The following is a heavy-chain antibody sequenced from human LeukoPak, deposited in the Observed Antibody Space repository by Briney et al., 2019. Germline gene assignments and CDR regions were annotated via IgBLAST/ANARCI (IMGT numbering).Heavy chain of an antibody. CDR3: ARGLTICSCCRCFSGSHLDY. J-gene: IGHJ4*02. CDR2: IIPIFGTA. CDR1: GGTFSSYA. D-gene: IGHD2-15*01. Sequence: SVKVSCKASGGTFSSYAISWVRQAPGQGLEWMGGIIPIFGTANYAQKFQGRVTITADESTSTAYMELSSLRSEDTAVYYCARGLTICSCCRCFSGSHLDYWGQGTLVTVSS. V-gene: IGHV1-69*01.